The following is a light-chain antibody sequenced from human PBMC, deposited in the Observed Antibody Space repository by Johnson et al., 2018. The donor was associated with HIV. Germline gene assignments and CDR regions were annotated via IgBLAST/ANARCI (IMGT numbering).Light chain of an antibody. Sequence: QAVLTQPPSVSAAPGQKVTISCSGSSSNIGNNYVSWYQQPPGTDPKLLIYDNNKRPSGIPDRFPGSKYVTSATLDIPGLQTGDAADYYCGTCDSCLSVYFFGTGTKVTVL. CDR2: DNN. CDR1: SSNIGNNY. CDR3: GTCDSCLSVYF. J-gene: IGLJ1*01. V-gene: IGLV1-51*01.